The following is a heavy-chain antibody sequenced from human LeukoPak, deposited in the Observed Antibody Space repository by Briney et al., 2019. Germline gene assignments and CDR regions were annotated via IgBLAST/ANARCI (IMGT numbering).Heavy chain of an antibody. Sequence: SVKVSCKASGYTFTSYDINWVRQATGQGLEWMGGIIPIFGTANYAQKFQGRVTITADESTSTAYMELSSLRSEDTAVYYCARDPRHGSGSYDYWGQGTLVTVSS. D-gene: IGHD3-10*01. CDR2: IIPIFGTA. CDR1: GYTFTSYD. CDR3: ARDPRHGSGSYDY. V-gene: IGHV1-69*13. J-gene: IGHJ4*02.